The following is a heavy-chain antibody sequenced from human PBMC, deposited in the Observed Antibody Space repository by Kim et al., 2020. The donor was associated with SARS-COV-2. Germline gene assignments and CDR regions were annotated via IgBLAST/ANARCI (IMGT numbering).Heavy chain of an antibody. D-gene: IGHD3-3*01. Sequence: SVKVSCKASGGTFSSYAISWVRQAPGQGLEWMGRIIPILGIANYAQKFQGRVTITADKSTSTAYMELSSLRSEDTAVYYCARDYRITIFGVSDYWGQGTLVTVSS. J-gene: IGHJ4*02. CDR1: GGTFSSYA. V-gene: IGHV1-69*04. CDR2: IIPILGIA. CDR3: ARDYRITIFGVSDY.